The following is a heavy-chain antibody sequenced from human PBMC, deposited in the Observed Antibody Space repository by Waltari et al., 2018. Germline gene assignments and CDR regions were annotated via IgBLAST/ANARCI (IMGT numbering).Heavy chain of an antibody. V-gene: IGHV1-24*01. D-gene: IGHD6-19*01. CDR1: GYTLTELS. Sequence: QVQLVQSGAEVKKPGASVKVSCKVSGYTLTELSMHWVRQAPGKGLEWMGGFEPEGGETNYAQKFQGRVTMTEDTSTDTAYMELGSLRSEDTAVYYCATGAGPNGQWLANDYWGQGTLVTVSS. CDR3: ATGAGPNGQWLANDY. J-gene: IGHJ4*02. CDR2: FEPEGGET.